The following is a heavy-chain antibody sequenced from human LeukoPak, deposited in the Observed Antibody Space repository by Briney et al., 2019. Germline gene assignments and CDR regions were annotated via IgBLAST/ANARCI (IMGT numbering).Heavy chain of an antibody. D-gene: IGHD6-19*01. CDR3: ARSSSGQGERFFDY. Sequence: GSLRLSCAASGFTFSSYSMNWVRQAPGKGLEWVSSISSSSSYIYYADSVKGRFTISRDNAKNSLYLQMNSLRAEDTAVYYCARSSSGQGERFFDYWGQGTLVTVSS. CDR2: ISSSSSYI. CDR1: GFTFSSYS. V-gene: IGHV3-21*01. J-gene: IGHJ4*02.